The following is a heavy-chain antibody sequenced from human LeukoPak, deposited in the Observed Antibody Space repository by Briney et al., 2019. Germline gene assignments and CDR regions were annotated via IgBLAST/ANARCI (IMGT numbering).Heavy chain of an antibody. CDR2: INHSGST. CDR3: ARSFPYSGYDY. Sequence: PSETLSLTCAVYGGSFSGYYWSWIRQPPGKGLEWIGEINHSGSTNYNPSLKSRVTISVDTSKNQFSLKLSSVTAADTAVYYCARSFPYSGYDYWGRGTLVTVSS. V-gene: IGHV4-34*01. J-gene: IGHJ4*02. CDR1: GGSFSGYY. D-gene: IGHD5-12*01.